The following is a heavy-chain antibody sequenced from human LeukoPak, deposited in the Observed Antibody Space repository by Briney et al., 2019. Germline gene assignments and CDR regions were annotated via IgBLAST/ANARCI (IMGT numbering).Heavy chain of an antibody. CDR3: ARDLKQWLVGGGDGMDV. J-gene: IGHJ6*04. D-gene: IGHD6-19*01. V-gene: IGHV3-33*01. CDR1: GFTFSSYG. Sequence: GRSLRLSCAASGFTFSSYGMHWVRQAPGKGLEWVAVIWYDGSNKYYADSVKGRFTISRDNSKNTLYLQMNSLRAEDTAVYYCARDLKQWLVGGGDGMDVWGKGTTVTVSP. CDR2: IWYDGSNK.